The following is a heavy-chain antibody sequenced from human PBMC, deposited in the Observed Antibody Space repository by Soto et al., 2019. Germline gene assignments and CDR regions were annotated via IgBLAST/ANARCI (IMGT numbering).Heavy chain of an antibody. CDR2: IYYSGTS. Sequence: SESLSLTSTVSGGSMSRDFWSWIRQPPGKGLERIVFIYYSGTSNYNPSLKSRVTTSLDTSKNQFSLKVVCLTAADTAFYYCARGRGGTYDAFDIWDPGTLVTVSS. D-gene: IGHD1-26*01. V-gene: IGHV4-59*01. CDR1: GGSMSRDF. J-gene: IGHJ3*02. CDR3: ARGRGGTYDAFDI.